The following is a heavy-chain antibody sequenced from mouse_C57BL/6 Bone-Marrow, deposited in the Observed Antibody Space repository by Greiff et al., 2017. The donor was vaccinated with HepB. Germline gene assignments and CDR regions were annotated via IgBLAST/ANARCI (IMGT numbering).Heavy chain of an antibody. Sequence: VQLKESGPVLVKPGASVKMSCKASGYTFTDYYMNWVKQSHGKSLEWIGVINPYNGGTSYNQKFKGKATLTVDKSSSTAYMELNSLTSEDSAVYYCASQGSNYKYYAMDYWGQGTSVTVSS. V-gene: IGHV1-19*01. J-gene: IGHJ4*01. D-gene: IGHD2-5*01. CDR3: ASQGSNYKYYAMDY. CDR2: INPYNGGT. CDR1: GYTFTDYY.